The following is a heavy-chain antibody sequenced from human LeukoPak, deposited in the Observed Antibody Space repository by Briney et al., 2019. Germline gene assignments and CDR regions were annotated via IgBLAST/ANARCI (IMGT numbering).Heavy chain of an antibody. D-gene: IGHD6-19*01. CDR1: GGSFSGYY. CDR2: INHSGST. CDR3: ARREQWPVRRDFDY. J-gene: IGHJ4*02. Sequence: SETLSLTCAVYGGSFSGYYWSWIRQPPGKGLEWIGEINHSGSTNYNPSLKSRVTISVDTSKNQFSLKLSSVTAADTAVYYCARREQWPVRRDFDYWGQGTLVTVSS. V-gene: IGHV4-34*01.